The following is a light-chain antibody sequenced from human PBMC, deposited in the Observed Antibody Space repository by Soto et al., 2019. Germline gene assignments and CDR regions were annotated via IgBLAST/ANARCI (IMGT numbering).Light chain of an antibody. J-gene: IGKJ1*01. Sequence: EIVLTQSPATLSSFPGDRFTLSFRASQAVNTRLAWYQHKPGQAPRLLIYLTSNRAAGIPARFSGSGSGTDFTLTISDVEPEDFAVYYCHQRPSWPRTFGQGTKVDI. V-gene: IGKV3-11*01. CDR3: HQRPSWPRT. CDR1: QAVNTR. CDR2: LTS.